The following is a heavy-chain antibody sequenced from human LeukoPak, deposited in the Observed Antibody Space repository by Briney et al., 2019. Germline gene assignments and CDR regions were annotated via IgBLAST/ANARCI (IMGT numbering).Heavy chain of an antibody. V-gene: IGHV4-59*08. CDR1: GGSMSSYY. D-gene: IGHD3-10*01. CDR2: ISYSGTT. CDR3: ARHGSGTSMALYP. Sequence: SETLSLTCTVSGGSMSSYYWSWIRQSPGKGLEWVGYISYSGTTNYNPSLKSRVTISLGTSKNRFSLNLTSVTAADTAVYYCARHGSGTSMALYPWGQGTLVTVSS. J-gene: IGHJ5*02.